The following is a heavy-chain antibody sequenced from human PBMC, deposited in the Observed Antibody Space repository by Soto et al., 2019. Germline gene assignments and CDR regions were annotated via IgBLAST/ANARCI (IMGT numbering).Heavy chain of an antibody. CDR3: ARVLLVSVALYTFDY. D-gene: IGHD2-2*01. V-gene: IGHV4-30-4*01. Sequence: PSETLSLTCTVSGGSISNADYYWSWVRQPPGKGLEWIGYIYYSGSTYYNPSLKSRVTISLDTSKNQFSLKLSSVTAADTAVYYCARVLLVSVALYTFDYSGQIPLVTFST. CDR2: IYYSGST. CDR1: GGSISNADYY. J-gene: IGHJ4*02.